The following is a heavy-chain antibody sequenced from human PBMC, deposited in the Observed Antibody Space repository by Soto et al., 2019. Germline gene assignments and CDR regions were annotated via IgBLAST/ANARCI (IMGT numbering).Heavy chain of an antibody. CDR1: GGTFSSYA. J-gene: IGHJ6*02. D-gene: IGHD2-21*02. Sequence: QVQLVQSGAEVQKPGSSVKVSCKASGGTFSSYAISWVRQAPGQGLEWMGGIIPIFGTANYAQKFQGRVTITADESTSTAYMELSSLRSEDTAVYYCARGNCGGDCYIPGYYYYGMDVWGQGTTVTVSS. V-gene: IGHV1-69*01. CDR2: IIPIFGTA. CDR3: ARGNCGGDCYIPGYYYYGMDV.